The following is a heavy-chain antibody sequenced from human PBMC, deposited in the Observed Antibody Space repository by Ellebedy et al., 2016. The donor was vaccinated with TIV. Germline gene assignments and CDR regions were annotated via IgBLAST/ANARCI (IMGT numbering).Heavy chain of an antibody. CDR2: ISQDGSEK. D-gene: IGHD6-19*01. V-gene: IGHV3-7*01. Sequence: GESLKISCAASGFTFSNAWMSWVRQAPGKGLEWVADISQDGSEKYYLDSVKGRFTISRDNAKNSLYLQMNSLRAEDTAVYYCARMPLAVAGTGQGYWGQGTLVTVSS. J-gene: IGHJ4*02. CDR3: ARMPLAVAGTGQGY. CDR1: GFTFSNAW.